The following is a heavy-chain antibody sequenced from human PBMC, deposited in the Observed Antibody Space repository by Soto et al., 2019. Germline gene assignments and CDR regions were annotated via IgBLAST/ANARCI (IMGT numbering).Heavy chain of an antibody. Sequence: PGESLKISCKGSGYSFTSYWIGWVRQMPGKGLEWTGIIYPGDSDTRYSPSFQGQVTISADKSISTAYLQWSSLKASDTAMYYCAREGCSGGSCYSQYYYGMDVWGQGTTVTVSS. D-gene: IGHD2-15*01. CDR2: IYPGDSDT. J-gene: IGHJ6*02. CDR1: GYSFTSYW. CDR3: AREGCSGGSCYSQYYYGMDV. V-gene: IGHV5-51*01.